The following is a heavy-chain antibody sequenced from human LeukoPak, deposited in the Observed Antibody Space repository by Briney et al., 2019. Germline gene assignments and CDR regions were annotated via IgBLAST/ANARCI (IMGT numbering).Heavy chain of an antibody. J-gene: IGHJ4*02. Sequence: SETLSLTCTVSGGSISSSSYYWGWIRQPPGKGLEWIGSIYYSGSTYYNPSLKSRVTISVDTSKNQFSLQLSSVTAADTAVYYCARVFIPMGREVSAPFDSWGQGTLVTVSS. D-gene: IGHD3-10*01. CDR1: GGSISSSSYY. V-gene: IGHV4-39*07. CDR2: IYYSGST. CDR3: ARVFIPMGREVSAPFDS.